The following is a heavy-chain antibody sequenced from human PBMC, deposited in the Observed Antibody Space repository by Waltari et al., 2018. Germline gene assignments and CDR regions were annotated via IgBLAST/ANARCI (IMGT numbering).Heavy chain of an antibody. CDR3: AGGPSYYDSSTFAFDM. CDR2: IHSGGST. Sequence: EVQLVETGGGLIQPGGSLRLSCAASGFTVSSNYMGWARQAQGKGLEWVSVIHSGGSTYYADSVKGRFTIFRDSSKNTLYLKMNTLRAEDTAMYYCAGGPSYYDSSTFAFDMWGQGTMVTVSS. D-gene: IGHD3-22*01. CDR1: GFTVSSNY. J-gene: IGHJ3*02. V-gene: IGHV3-53*02.